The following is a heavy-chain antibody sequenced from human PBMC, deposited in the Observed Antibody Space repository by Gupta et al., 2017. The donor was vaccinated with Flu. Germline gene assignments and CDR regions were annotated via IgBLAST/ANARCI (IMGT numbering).Heavy chain of an antibody. V-gene: IGHV3-21*04. CDR2: ISSSSYYI. Sequence: EVQLVESGGGLVEPGGSLRVSCVASEFTFSPYTMTWVRQAPGKGLEWVSSISSSSYYIYYADSVRGRFTISRDNAKNSLYLQMNSLRAEDTAVYYCARGGGITGTTAWYFDLWGRGTLVTVSA. CDR3: ARGGGITGTTAWYFDL. CDR1: EFTFSPYT. D-gene: IGHD1-7*01. J-gene: IGHJ2*01.